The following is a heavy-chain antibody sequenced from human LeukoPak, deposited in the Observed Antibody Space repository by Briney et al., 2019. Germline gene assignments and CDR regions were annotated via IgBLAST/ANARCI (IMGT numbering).Heavy chain of an antibody. D-gene: IGHD3-10*01. CDR3: ARDNGGWFDS. J-gene: IGHJ5*01. CDR1: EFIFSDYW. Sequence: PGXSLRLSCVASEFIFSDYWMSWVRQAPGKGLEWVANIKQGGREEKYVGSVKGRFAISRDDAKSTLYLQMDSLGGDDTAVYYCARDNGGWFDSWGRGTLVTVSS. CDR2: IKQGGREE. V-gene: IGHV3-7*03.